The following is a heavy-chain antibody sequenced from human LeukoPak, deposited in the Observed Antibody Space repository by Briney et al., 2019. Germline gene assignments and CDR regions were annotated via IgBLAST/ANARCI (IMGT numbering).Heavy chain of an antibody. CDR1: GFTFSSYA. CDR3: AKNGYGWDYYFDY. J-gene: IGHJ4*02. Sequence: GGSLRLSCAASGFTFSSYAMSWVRQAPGKGLEWVSGISASGGSTYYADSVKGRFTISRDNSKNTLYVQMNSLRAEDTAVYYCAKNGYGWDYYFDYWGQGTLVTVSS. V-gene: IGHV3-23*01. D-gene: IGHD5-18*01. CDR2: ISASGGST.